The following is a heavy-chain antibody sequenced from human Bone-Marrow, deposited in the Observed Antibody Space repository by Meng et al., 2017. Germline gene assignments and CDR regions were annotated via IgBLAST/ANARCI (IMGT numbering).Heavy chain of an antibody. CDR1: GASMRSSHW. CDR3: ARAAYDIWSGYAP. J-gene: IGHJ5*02. V-gene: IGHV4-4*02. CDR2: IYHDGST. D-gene: IGHD3-3*01. Sequence: QDSGPGLVKHSGTLALTCAVSGASMRSSHWWGWVRQPPGKGLEWIGEIYHDGSTNYTPSLKRRVTISVDKSKNQFSLKLSSVTAADTAVYYCARAAYDIWSGYAPWGQGSLVTVSS.